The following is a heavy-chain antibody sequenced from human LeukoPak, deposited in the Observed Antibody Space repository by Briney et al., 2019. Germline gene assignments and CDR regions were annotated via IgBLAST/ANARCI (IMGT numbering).Heavy chain of an antibody. CDR1: GYTFINYD. Sequence: GASVKVSCKASGYTFINYDINWVRQATGQGLEWMGWMNPNSGNTGYAQKFQGRVTMTRNTSISTAYMELSSLRSEDTAVYYCARSYYDSSGYYPWGQGTLVTVSS. D-gene: IGHD3-22*01. J-gene: IGHJ5*02. V-gene: IGHV1-8*01. CDR2: MNPNSGNT. CDR3: ARSYYDSSGYYP.